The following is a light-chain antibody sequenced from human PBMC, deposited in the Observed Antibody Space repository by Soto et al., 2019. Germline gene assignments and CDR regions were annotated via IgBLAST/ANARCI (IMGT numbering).Light chain of an antibody. CDR1: QSLITRY. Sequence: EIVLTQSPGTLSLFPGERATLSCRASQSLITRYLAWYQQKPGQAPRLLIYGASSRATGIPDRFSGSGSGTDFTLTISRLEPEDFAVYSCQQYPPSPTFGQGTRLEMK. V-gene: IGKV3-20*01. CDR2: GAS. CDR3: QQYPPSPT. J-gene: IGKJ5*01.